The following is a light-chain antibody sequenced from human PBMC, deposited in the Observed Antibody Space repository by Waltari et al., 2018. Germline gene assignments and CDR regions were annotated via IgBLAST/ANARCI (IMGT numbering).Light chain of an antibody. CDR1: QRVGGT. CDR3: QHYVRLPAT. J-gene: IGKJ1*01. CDR2: GAS. V-gene: IGKV3-20*01. Sequence: EIVLTQSPGTLSLSPGETATLPCRASQRVGGTLVWYQQKPGQAPRLLLYGASIRAPGTPDRFSGTGSGTDFSLTISRLEPEDFAVYYCQHYVRLPATFGQGTKVEIK.